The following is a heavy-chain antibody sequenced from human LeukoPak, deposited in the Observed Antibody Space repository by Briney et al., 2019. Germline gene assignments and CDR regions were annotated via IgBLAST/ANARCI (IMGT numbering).Heavy chain of an antibody. Sequence: ASVKVSCKASGYTFTSYAMHWVRQAPGQRLEWMGRISAYSGNTIYAQKLQGRVTMTTDTSTTTAYMELRSLRSDDTAVYYCARDRDYSPDYWGQGTLVTVSS. CDR1: GYTFTSYA. CDR3: ARDRDYSPDY. D-gene: IGHD2-21*01. J-gene: IGHJ4*02. V-gene: IGHV1-18*01. CDR2: ISAYSGNT.